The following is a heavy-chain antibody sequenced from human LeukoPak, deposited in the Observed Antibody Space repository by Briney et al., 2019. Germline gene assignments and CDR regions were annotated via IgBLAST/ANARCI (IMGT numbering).Heavy chain of an antibody. J-gene: IGHJ5*02. Sequence: SETLSLTCAVYGGSFSGYYWSWIRQPPGKGLEWIGEINHSGSTNYNPSLKSRVTISVDTSKNQFSLKLSSVTAADTAVYYCARRYRTTVTTRGYRGYNWFDPWGQGTLVTVSS. V-gene: IGHV4-34*01. D-gene: IGHD4-17*01. CDR3: ARRYRTTVTTRGYRGYNWFDP. CDR1: GGSFSGYY. CDR2: INHSGST.